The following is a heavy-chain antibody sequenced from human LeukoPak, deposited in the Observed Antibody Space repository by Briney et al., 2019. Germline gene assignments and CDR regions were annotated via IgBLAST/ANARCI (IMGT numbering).Heavy chain of an antibody. D-gene: IGHD2-21*01. V-gene: IGHV4-39*07. Sequence: SETLSLTCTVSGDSISSSFYYWGWIRQPPGKGLEWIGNFYYSGSTYYNPSLKSRVTISVDASKNQFSLKLSSVTAADTAVYYCTRDRGGGDLKWFDPWGQGTLVTVSS. J-gene: IGHJ5*02. CDR3: TRDRGGGDLKWFDP. CDR1: GDSISSSFYY. CDR2: FYYSGST.